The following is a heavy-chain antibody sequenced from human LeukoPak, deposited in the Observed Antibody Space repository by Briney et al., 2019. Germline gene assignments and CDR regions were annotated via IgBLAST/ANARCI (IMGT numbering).Heavy chain of an antibody. D-gene: IGHD2-15*01. CDR2: TYYRSKWYN. CDR3: ARGVVPDIVVVVAATPGDYYYYYMDV. V-gene: IGHV6-1*01. Sequence: SQTLSLTCAISGDSVSSNSAAWNWIRQSPSRGLEWLGRTYYRSKWYNDYAVSVKSRITINPDTSKNQFTLQLNSVTPEDTAVYYCARGVVPDIVVVVAATPGDYYYYYMDVWGKGTTVTVSS. CDR1: GDSVSSNSAA. J-gene: IGHJ6*03.